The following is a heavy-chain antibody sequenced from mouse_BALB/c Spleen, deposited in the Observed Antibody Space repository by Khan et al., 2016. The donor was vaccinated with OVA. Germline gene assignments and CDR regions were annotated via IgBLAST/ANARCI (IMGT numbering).Heavy chain of an antibody. CDR3: ARRAYYGNWYFDV. CDR2: ISYSGST. Sequence: EVQLVESGPGLVKPSQSLSLTCTVTGYSITSDYAWNWIRQFPGNKLEWMGYISYSGSTGYNPSLKSRISITRDTSKNQFFLQLNSVTTEDTATXYCARRAYYGNWYFDVWGAGTTVTVSS. V-gene: IGHV3-2*02. CDR1: GYSITSDYA. J-gene: IGHJ1*01. D-gene: IGHD2-1*01.